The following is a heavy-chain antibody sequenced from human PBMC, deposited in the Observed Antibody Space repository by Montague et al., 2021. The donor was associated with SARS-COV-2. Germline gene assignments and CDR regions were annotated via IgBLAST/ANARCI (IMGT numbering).Heavy chain of an antibody. CDR3: ARGHYSSSWYGIRYGLDY. CDR2: INYSGST. CDR1: GGSLTSYY. V-gene: IGHV4-34*01. Sequence: SETLSLTCSVSGGSLTSYYWSWIRQPPGKGLEWIGEINYSGSTNYDPSLKSRVTISVDTSKNQFSLKLSSVTAADTAVYYCARGHYSSSWYGIRYGLDYWGQGTLVTVSS. D-gene: IGHD6-13*01. J-gene: IGHJ4*02.